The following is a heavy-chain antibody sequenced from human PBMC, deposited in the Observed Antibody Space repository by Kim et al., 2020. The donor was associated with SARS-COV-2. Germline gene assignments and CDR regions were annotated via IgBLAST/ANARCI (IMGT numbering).Heavy chain of an antibody. CDR2: IIPIFGTA. CDR3: ARDKYYYDSSGSQGYYFDY. V-gene: IGHV1-69*13. J-gene: IGHJ4*02. CDR1: GGTFSSYA. D-gene: IGHD3-22*01. Sequence: SVKVSCKASGGTFSSYAISWVRQAPGQGLEWMGGIIPIFGTANYAQKFQGRVTITADESTSTAYMELSSLRSEDTAVYYCARDKYYYDSSGSQGYYFDYWGQGTLVTVSS.